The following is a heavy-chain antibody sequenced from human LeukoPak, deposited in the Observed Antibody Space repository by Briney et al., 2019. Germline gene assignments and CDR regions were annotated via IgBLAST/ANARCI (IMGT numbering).Heavy chain of an antibody. J-gene: IGHJ4*02. CDR3: ARVGLYDTSVFDY. Sequence: PGGSLRLSCAASGFTFSSYAMSWVRQTPGKGLEWVSAISGSGGSTYYADSVKGRFTISRVNSKNTLYLQMSSLRAEDTAVYYCARVGLYDTSVFDYWGQGTLVTVSS. CDR1: GFTFSSYA. V-gene: IGHV3-23*01. CDR2: ISGSGGST. D-gene: IGHD3-22*01.